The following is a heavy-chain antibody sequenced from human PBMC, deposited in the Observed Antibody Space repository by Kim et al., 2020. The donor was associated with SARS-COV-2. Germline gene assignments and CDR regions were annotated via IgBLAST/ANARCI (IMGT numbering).Heavy chain of an antibody. V-gene: IGHV3-11*01. J-gene: IGHJ4*02. Sequence: GTTISYADSVKGRFTISRDNAKNSLYLQINSLRAEDTAVYYWARDWYLDYWGQGTLVTVSS. CDR2: GTTI. CDR3: ARDWYLDY.